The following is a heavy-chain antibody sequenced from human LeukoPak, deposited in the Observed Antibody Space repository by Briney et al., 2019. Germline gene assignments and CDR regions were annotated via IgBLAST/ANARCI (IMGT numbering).Heavy chain of an antibody. CDR1: GGSISSYY. J-gene: IGHJ4*02. Sequence: PSETLTLTCTVPGGSISSYYWSWIRQPPGKGLEWIGYIYYSGSTNYNPSLKSRVTISVDTSKNQFSLKLSSVTAADTAVYYCARDQGPSGYDLPAGYFDYWGQGTLVTVSS. CDR3: ARDQGPSGYDLPAGYFDY. D-gene: IGHD5-12*01. V-gene: IGHV4-59*01. CDR2: IYYSGST.